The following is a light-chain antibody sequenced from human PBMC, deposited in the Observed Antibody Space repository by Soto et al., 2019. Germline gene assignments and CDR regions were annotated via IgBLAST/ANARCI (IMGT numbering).Light chain of an antibody. CDR1: QDISNY. Sequence: DIQMTQSPSSLSASIGDRVIITCRASQDISNYLAWYQQKPGKVPKLLIYAASTLQSGVPSRFSGSGSGTDFTLTISSLQVEDVATYYCQKYNSAPRITFGQGTRLEIK. V-gene: IGKV1-27*01. J-gene: IGKJ5*01. CDR2: AAS. CDR3: QKYNSAPRIT.